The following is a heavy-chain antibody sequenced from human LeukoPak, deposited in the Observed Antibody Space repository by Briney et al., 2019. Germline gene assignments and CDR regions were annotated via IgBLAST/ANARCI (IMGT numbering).Heavy chain of an antibody. Sequence: SETLSLTCTVSGGSISSYYWSWIRQPPGKGLEWIGYIYTSGSTNYNPSLKSRVTMSVDTSKNQFSLKLSSVTAADTAVYYCARVSGSYAYYFDYWGQGTLVTVSS. D-gene: IGHD1-26*01. CDR3: ARVSGSYAYYFDY. V-gene: IGHV4-4*08. CDR2: IYTSGST. J-gene: IGHJ4*02. CDR1: GGSISSYY.